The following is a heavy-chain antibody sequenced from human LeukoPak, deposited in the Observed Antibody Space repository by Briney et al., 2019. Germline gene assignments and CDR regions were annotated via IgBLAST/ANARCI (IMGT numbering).Heavy chain of an antibody. J-gene: IGHJ3*02. CDR1: GGSISSRTYY. CDR2: IYYSGST. D-gene: IGHD4-17*01. V-gene: IGHV4-61*01. CDR3: ARDSVTTSDAFDI. Sequence: SETLSLTCTVSGGSISSRTYYWGWIRQPPGKGLEWIGYIYYSGSTNYNPSLKSRVTISVDTSKNQFSLKLSSVTAADTAVYYCARDSVTTSDAFDIWGQGTMVTVSS.